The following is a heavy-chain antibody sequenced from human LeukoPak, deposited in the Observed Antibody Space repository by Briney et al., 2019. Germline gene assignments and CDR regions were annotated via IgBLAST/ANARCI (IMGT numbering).Heavy chain of an antibody. CDR1: GYSFTSYW. D-gene: IGHD6-6*01. CDR3: ARLATEYSFDL. V-gene: IGHV5-10-1*01. J-gene: IGHJ3*01. Sequence: GESLRFSCKGSGYSFTSYWINWVRQMPGKGLEWMGRIDPSDSYTNYSPSFQGHVTISSDKSISTAYLQWGSLKASDTAIYYCARLATEYSFDLWGQGTVVTVSS. CDR2: IDPSDSYT.